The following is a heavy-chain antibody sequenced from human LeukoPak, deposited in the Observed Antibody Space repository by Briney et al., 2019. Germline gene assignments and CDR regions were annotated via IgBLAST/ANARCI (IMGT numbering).Heavy chain of an antibody. Sequence: GESLKISCKGSEYSFSTYWIGWVRQMPGKGLEWMGIIYPADSDTRYSPSFQGQVTISVDKSISTAYLQWSSLKASDSAMYYCARHDYDILTSPKGPWGQGTLVTVSS. J-gene: IGHJ5*02. CDR1: EYSFSTYW. CDR3: ARHDYDILTSPKGP. V-gene: IGHV5-51*01. D-gene: IGHD3-9*01. CDR2: IYPADSDT.